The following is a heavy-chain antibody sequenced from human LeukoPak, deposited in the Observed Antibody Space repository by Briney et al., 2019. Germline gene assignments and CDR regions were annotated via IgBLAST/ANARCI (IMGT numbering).Heavy chain of an antibody. V-gene: IGHV3-7*03. CDR2: INLDGNGR. D-gene: IGHD3/OR15-3a*01. CDR1: GFFFSNYW. J-gene: IGHJ4*02. CDR3: AKDQGDFWTGYYTTFDY. Sequence: GGSLRLSCATSGFFFSNYWMSWVRQAQGKGLEWVANINLDGNGRFYVDSVKGRFTISRDNSKNTLYLQMNSLRAEDTAIYYCAKDQGDFWTGYYTTFDYWGQGTLVTVSS.